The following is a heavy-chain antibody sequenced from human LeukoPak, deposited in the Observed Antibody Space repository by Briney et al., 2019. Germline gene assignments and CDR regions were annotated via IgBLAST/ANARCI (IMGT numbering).Heavy chain of an antibody. CDR3: ARGGYGDYKFDY. J-gene: IGHJ4*02. V-gene: IGHV3-21*01. CDR1: GFTFSSYS. D-gene: IGHD4-17*01. Sequence: GGSLRLSCAASGFTFSSYSMNWVRQAPGKGLGWVSSISSSSSYIYYADSVKGRFTISRDNAKNSLYLQMNSLRAEDTAVYYCARGGYGDYKFDYWGQGTLVTVSS. CDR2: ISSSSSYI.